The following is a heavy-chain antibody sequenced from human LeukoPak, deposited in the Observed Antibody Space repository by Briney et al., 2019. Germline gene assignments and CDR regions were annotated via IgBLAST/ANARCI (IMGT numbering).Heavy chain of an antibody. V-gene: IGHV5-51*01. Sequence: GESLKISCKGSGYSFSSYWIAWVRQMPGKGLEWMGIIYVGDSDTRYSPSFQGQVTISADTSVNTAYLQWSSLKASDTAMYYCARGDCSSTSCYPDYWGQGTLVTVSS. J-gene: IGHJ4*02. CDR3: ARGDCSSTSCYPDY. D-gene: IGHD2-2*01. CDR1: GYSFSSYW. CDR2: IYVGDSDT.